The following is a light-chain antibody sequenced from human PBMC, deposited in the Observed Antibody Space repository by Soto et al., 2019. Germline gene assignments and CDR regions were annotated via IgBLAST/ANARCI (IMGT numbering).Light chain of an antibody. CDR1: QTISSW. CDR2: KAS. J-gene: IGKJ1*01. CDR3: QHYNSYSWT. V-gene: IGKV1-5*03. Sequence: DIQMTQSPSTLSGSVGDRVTITCRASQTISSWLAWYQQKPGKAPKLLIYKASTLKSGVPPRFSGSGSGTEFTLTIRSLQPDDFATYYCQHYNSYSWTFGQGTKVDIK.